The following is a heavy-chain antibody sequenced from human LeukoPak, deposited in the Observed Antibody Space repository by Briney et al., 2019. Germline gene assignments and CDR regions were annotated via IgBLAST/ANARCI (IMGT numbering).Heavy chain of an antibody. Sequence: GGSLRLSCAASGFPFSDYAMTWVRQAPGKGLEWVAAISPSASHRYYADFVGGRFTISRDNSKNTLDLQMSSLRAEDTAVYYCVKDRFGSFDPWGQGTLVTVSS. CDR2: ISPSASHR. V-gene: IGHV3-23*01. CDR1: GFPFSDYA. D-gene: IGHD5-18*01. J-gene: IGHJ5*02. CDR3: VKDRFGSFDP.